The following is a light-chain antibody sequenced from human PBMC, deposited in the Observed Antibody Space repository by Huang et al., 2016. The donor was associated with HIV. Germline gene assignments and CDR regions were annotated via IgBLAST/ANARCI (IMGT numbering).Light chain of an antibody. V-gene: IGKV3-15*01. J-gene: IGKJ3*01. CDR1: QSVSSN. Sequence: EIVMTQSQATLSVSPGERDTLYCRASQSVSSNLAWYQQKPGQAPRLLIYGASTKATVIPAKFSDSGSGTEFTLTISSLQSEDFAIYYCQQYNNWPPDFTFGPGTKVDIK. CDR3: QQYNNWPPDFT. CDR2: GAS.